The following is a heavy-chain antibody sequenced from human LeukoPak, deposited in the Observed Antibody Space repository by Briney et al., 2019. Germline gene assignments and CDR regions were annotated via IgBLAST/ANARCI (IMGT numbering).Heavy chain of an antibody. D-gene: IGHD3-3*01. Sequence: GGSLRLSCAASGFLFSSYWRGWVRQAPGKGLEWVANIKRDGSERYYEDSVKGRFTISRDNAQNSLYLQMNSLREEDTAVYYCARDKEAAVDFWSGYYPLWGQGTLVTVSS. CDR3: ARDKEAAVDFWSGYYPL. CDR2: IKRDGSER. J-gene: IGHJ4*02. V-gene: IGHV3-7*01. CDR1: GFLFSSYW.